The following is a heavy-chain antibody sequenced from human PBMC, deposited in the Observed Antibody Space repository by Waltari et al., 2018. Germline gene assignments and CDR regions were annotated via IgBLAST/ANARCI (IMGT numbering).Heavy chain of an antibody. CDR2: IYYSGST. V-gene: IGHV4-59*01. Sequence: QVQLQESGPGLVKPSETLSLTCTVPVGSLSSSYWSWIRHPQGKGLEWIGYIYYSGSTNYNPSLKSRVTISVDTSKNQFSLKLSSVTAADTAVYYCARVQRGYSYGLYYFDYWGQGTLVTVSS. CDR3: ARVQRGYSYGLYYFDY. J-gene: IGHJ4*02. D-gene: IGHD5-18*01. CDR1: VGSLSSSY.